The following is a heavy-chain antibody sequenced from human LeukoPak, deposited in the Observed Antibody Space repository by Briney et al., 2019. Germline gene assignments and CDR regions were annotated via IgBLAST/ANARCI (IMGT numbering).Heavy chain of an antibody. CDR3: AKGHIVGAITEFDY. D-gene: IGHD1-26*01. Sequence: GGSLRLSCAASGFTFDDYTMHWVRQTPGKGLEWVSLISWDGGSTYYADSVKGRFTISRDNSKNSLYLQMNSLRTEDTALYYCAKGHIVGAITEFDYWGQGALVTVSS. V-gene: IGHV3-43*01. CDR2: ISWDGGST. CDR1: GFTFDDYT. J-gene: IGHJ4*02.